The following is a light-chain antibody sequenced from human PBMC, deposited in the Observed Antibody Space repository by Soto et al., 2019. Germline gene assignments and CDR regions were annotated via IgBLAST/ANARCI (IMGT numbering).Light chain of an antibody. CDR2: AVT. Sequence: QSVLTQPASVSGSPGQSITISCTGTTSDVGGYNYVSWYQQHPGIAPQLLIYAVTNGPSGVSYRFSGYKSANTASLTISGLQAEDEADYYCSSYTSSGTLVIFGGGTKLTVL. CDR3: SSYTSSGTLVI. CDR1: TSDVGGYNY. V-gene: IGLV2-14*03. J-gene: IGLJ2*01.